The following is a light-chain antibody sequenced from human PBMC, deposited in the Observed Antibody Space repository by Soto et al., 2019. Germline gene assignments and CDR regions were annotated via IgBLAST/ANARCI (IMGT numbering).Light chain of an antibody. CDR2: AAS. CDR1: QGISSW. V-gene: IGKV1D-16*01. CDR3: QQYNSYPHT. J-gene: IGKJ5*01. Sequence: DIQMTQSPSSLSASVGDRVTITCRASQGISSWLAWYQQKPEKAPKSLIYAASSLQSGVPSRFRGSGSETDFTLPISTLQPEDFAPYYCQQYNSYPHTFGQGTRLEIK.